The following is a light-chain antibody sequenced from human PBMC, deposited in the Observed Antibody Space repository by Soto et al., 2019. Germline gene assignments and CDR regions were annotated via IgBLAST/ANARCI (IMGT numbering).Light chain of an antibody. CDR2: DAS. J-gene: IGKJ4*01. CDR3: QQYDNLPLT. Sequence: DIQMTQSTSSLSASVGDRVTMSFQASQDIKNYLNWYQQKSGKAPKLLIYDASDLETGVPSRFSGSGSGTDFTFTINSLQPEDIATYYCQQYDNLPLTFGGGTKVDIK. V-gene: IGKV1-33*01. CDR1: QDIKNY.